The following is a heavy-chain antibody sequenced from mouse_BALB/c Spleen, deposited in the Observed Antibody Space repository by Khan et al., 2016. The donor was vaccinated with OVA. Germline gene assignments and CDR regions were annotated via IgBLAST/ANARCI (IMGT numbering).Heavy chain of an antibody. CDR3: TRLAYYYDSEGFAY. Sequence: EVELVESGGDLVKPGGSLKLSCAASGFTFSTYGMSWVRQTPDKRLEWVATVSTGGGYPYSPDRVKGRFPISRSHAKNTRNLQMIGLKSEDTAMFYCTRLAYYYDSEGFAYWGQGTLVTVSA. J-gene: IGHJ3*01. V-gene: IGHV5-6*01. CDR2: VSTGGGYP. CDR1: GFTFSTYG. D-gene: IGHD1-1*01.